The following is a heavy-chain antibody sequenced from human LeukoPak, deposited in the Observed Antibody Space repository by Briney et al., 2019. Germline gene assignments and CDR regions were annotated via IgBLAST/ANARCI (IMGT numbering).Heavy chain of an antibody. D-gene: IGHD3-10*01. CDR1: GYSFTSYW. CDR2: VYPGDSDT. Sequence: GESLKISCKGSGYSFTSYWIGWVRQIPGKGLEWMGIVYPGDSDTRYSPSFQGQVTISADKSINTAYLQWSSLKASDTAMYYCARHFVSGSYYTFNWLDPWGQGTLVTVSS. J-gene: IGHJ5*02. V-gene: IGHV5-51*01. CDR3: ARHFVSGSYYTFNWLDP.